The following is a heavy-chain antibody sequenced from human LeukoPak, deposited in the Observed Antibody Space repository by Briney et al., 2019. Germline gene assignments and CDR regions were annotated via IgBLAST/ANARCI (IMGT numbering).Heavy chain of an antibody. CDR1: GYTFTSYA. CDR2: INAGNGNT. D-gene: IGHD2-2*01. CDR3: ARDYCSSTSCYWRSFDY. J-gene: IGHJ4*02. Sequence: ASVKVSCKDSGYTFTSYAMHWVRQAPGQRLEWMGWINAGNGNTKYSQKFQGRVTITRDTSASTAYMELSSLRSEDTAVYYCARDYCSSTSCYWRSFDYWGQGTLVTVSS. V-gene: IGHV1-3*01.